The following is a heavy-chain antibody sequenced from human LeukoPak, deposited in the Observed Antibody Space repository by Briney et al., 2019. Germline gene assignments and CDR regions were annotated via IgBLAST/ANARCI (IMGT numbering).Heavy chain of an antibody. D-gene: IGHD3-10*01. J-gene: IGHJ6*03. V-gene: IGHV4-61*02. CDR3: AREDYYGSGSHMDV. Sequence: SQTLSLTCTVSGGSISSGSYYWSWLRRPAGKGLEWIGRIYTSGSTNYNPSLKSRVTISVDTSKNQFSLKLSSVTAADTAVYYCAREDYYGSGSHMDVWGKGTTVTVSS. CDR2: IYTSGST. CDR1: GGSISSGSYY.